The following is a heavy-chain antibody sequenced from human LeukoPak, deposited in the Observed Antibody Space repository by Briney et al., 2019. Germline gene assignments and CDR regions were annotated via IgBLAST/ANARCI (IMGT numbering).Heavy chain of an antibody. CDR2: IYYCGST. Sequence: KPSQTLSLTCTVSGGSISSSSYYWVWIRQPPGTGLEWFGSIYYCGSTSYNPSLTSRVPMSVFTDKTQFSLNLTAGTAADTAVYYYARAILPGDRSRGYFDLWGRGTLVTVSS. V-gene: IGHV4-39*01. CDR1: GGSISSSSYY. CDR3: ARAILPGDRSRGYFDL. D-gene: IGHD7-27*01. J-gene: IGHJ2*01.